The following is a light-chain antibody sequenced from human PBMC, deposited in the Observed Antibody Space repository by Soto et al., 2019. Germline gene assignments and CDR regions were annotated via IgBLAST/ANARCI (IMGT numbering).Light chain of an antibody. CDR1: SSDVGSYNL. V-gene: IGLV2-23*02. J-gene: IGLJ1*01. CDR2: EVS. CDR3: CSYAGSSTLYV. Sequence: QSVLTQPASVSGSPGQSITISCTGTSSDVGSYNLVSWYQQHPGKAPKLMIYEVSKRPSGVSNRFSGSKSGNTASLTISGLQAADEADYYCCSYAGSSTLYVFGTGTKVTVL.